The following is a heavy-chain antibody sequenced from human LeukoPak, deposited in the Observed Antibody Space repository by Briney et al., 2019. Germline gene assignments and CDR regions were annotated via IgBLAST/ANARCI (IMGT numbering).Heavy chain of an antibody. CDR3: ARRGEAMAPFDY. V-gene: IGHV3-53*04. CDR2: IYSGGST. J-gene: IGHJ4*02. Sequence: PGGSLRLSCAASGFTFSSYAMSWVRQAPGKGLEWVSVIYSGGSTYYADSVKGRFTISRHNSKNTLYLQMSSLRAEDTAVYYCARRGEAMAPFDYWGQGTLVTVSS. CDR1: GFTFSSYA. D-gene: IGHD5-18*01.